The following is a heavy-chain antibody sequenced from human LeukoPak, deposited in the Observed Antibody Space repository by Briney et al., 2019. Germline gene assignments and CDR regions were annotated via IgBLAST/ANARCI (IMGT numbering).Heavy chain of an antibody. CDR3: AKDIRFLEWLPFDY. D-gene: IGHD3-3*01. CDR1: GFTFSNYA. V-gene: IGHV3-23*01. Sequence: GGSLRLSCAASGFTFSNYAMNWVRQAPGKGLEWVSSISRSGGGTYYADSVKGRFTISRDNSKNTLYPQMNSLRAEDTAVYYCAKDIRFLEWLPFDYWGQGTLVTVSS. J-gene: IGHJ4*02. CDR2: ISRSGGGT.